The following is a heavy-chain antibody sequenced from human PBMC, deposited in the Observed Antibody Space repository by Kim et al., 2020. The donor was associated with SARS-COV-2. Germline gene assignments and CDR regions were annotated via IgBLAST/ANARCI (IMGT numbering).Heavy chain of an antibody. J-gene: IGHJ5*02. CDR2: IKSKTDGGTT. CDR1: GFTFSDAW. D-gene: IGHD3-3*01. CDR3: TTAIFGVVNWT. V-gene: IGHV3-15*01. Sequence: GGSLRLSCAASGFTFSDAWMSWVRQAPGKGLEWVGRIKSKTDGGTTDYAAPVKGRFTISRDDSKNTLYLQMNSLKTEDTAVYYCTTAIFGVVNWTWGQGTLVTVSS.